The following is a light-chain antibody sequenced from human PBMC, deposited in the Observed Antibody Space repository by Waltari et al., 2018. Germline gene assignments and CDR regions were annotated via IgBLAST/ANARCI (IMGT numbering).Light chain of an antibody. Sequence: DIQTTQSPSSLSASVGERVTITCRAKQSISNYLNWYQQKPGKAPKLLIYAASSLQSGVPSRFSGSGSGTDFTITISSLQPEDFAIYYCQQSDSTQRTFGGGTKVEIK. CDR2: AAS. J-gene: IGKJ4*01. V-gene: IGKV1-39*01. CDR1: QSISNY. CDR3: QQSDSTQRT.